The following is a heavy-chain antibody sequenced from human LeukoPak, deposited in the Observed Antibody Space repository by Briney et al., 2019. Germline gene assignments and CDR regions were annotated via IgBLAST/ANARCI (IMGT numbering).Heavy chain of an antibody. CDR3: TTDRDYVWGSYRSALGY. J-gene: IGHJ4*02. CDR2: IKSKTDGGTT. D-gene: IGHD3-16*02. V-gene: IGHV3-15*01. CDR1: GFTFSNAW. Sequence: PGGSLRLSCAASGFTFSNAWMSWVRQAPGKGLEWVGRIKSKTDGGTTDYAAPVKGRFTISRDDSKNTLYLQMNSLKTEDTAVYYCTTDRDYVWGSYRSALGYWGQGTLVTVSS.